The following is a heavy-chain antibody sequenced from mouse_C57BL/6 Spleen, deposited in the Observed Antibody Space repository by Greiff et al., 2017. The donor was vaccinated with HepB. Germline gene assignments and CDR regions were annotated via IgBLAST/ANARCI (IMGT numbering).Heavy chain of an antibody. D-gene: IGHD1-1*01. CDR2: IWRGGST. V-gene: IGHV2-5*01. CDR3: AKNPSITTGVAHYAMDY. Sequence: VQLQESGPGLVQPSQSLSITCTVSGFSLTSYGVHWVRQSPGKGLEWLGVIWRGGSTDYNAAFMSRLSITKDNSKSQVFFKMNSLQADDTAIYYCAKNPSITTGVAHYAMDYWGQGTSVTVSS. J-gene: IGHJ4*01. CDR1: GFSLTSYG.